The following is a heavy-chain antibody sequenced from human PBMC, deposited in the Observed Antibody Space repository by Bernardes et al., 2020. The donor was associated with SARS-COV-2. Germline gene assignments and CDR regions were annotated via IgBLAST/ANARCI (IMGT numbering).Heavy chain of an antibody. CDR1: NGSISSYY. CDR3: ARGGGAFYFYLGLDI. CDR2: VFYSGST. Sequence: SEPLSLTCTVSNGSISSYYWSWIRQSPGKGLEWIGYVFYSGSTKYSRSLESRVTISVDTSKNQISLKLTSLTAADTAIYYCARGGGAFYFYLGLDIWGQGTTVTVS. D-gene: IGHD1-26*01. V-gene: IGHV4-59*12. J-gene: IGHJ6*02.